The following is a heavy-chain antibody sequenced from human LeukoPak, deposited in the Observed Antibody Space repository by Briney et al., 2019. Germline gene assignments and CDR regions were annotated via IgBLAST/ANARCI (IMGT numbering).Heavy chain of an antibody. V-gene: IGHV1-2*02. Sequence: GASVKVSCKASGDTFSGYYIHWVRQAPGQGLEWMGWINPNSGGTNYAQKFQGRVTMTRDTSITTAYMELSRLRYDDTALYYCARLGIVPAGIDYWGQGTLLTVSS. D-gene: IGHD6-13*01. CDR1: GDTFSGYY. CDR2: INPNSGGT. CDR3: ARLGIVPAGIDY. J-gene: IGHJ4*02.